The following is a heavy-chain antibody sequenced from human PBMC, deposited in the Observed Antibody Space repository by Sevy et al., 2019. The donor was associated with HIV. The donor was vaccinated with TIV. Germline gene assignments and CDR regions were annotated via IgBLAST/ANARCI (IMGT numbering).Heavy chain of an antibody. CDR2: IKRDGSEK. D-gene: IGHD2-2*01. Sequence: GGSLRLSCAASGFTFSNYWMSWVRQAPGNGLEWVANIKRDGSEKYYVASVKGRFTISRDNAKNSLYLQMNSLRAEDTAVYYCARDCSSSTCLWGMDVWGQGTTVTVSS. CDR1: GFTFSNYW. CDR3: ARDCSSSTCLWGMDV. V-gene: IGHV3-7*03. J-gene: IGHJ6*02.